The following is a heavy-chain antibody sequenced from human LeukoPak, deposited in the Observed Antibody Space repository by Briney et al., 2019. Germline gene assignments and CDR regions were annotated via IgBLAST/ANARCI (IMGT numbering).Heavy chain of an antibody. D-gene: IGHD2-21*02. CDR3: ARAGYCGGDCYSGAFDI. CDR1: GGTFSSYA. CDR2: TIPIFGTA. Sequence: SVKVSCKASGGTFSSYAISWVRQAPGQGLEWMGGTIPIFGTANYAQKFQGRVTITTDESTSTAYMELSSLRSEDTAVYYCARAGYCGGDCYSGAFDIWGQGTMVTVSS. V-gene: IGHV1-69*05. J-gene: IGHJ3*02.